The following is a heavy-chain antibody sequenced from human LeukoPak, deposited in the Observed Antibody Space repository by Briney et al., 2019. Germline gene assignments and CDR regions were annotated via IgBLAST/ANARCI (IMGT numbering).Heavy chain of an antibody. CDR3: ARWGTSAAGIDY. Sequence: QTGGSLRLSCAASGFNFRSNGMYWVRQAPGKGLEWVAVIWYDGSNKYYGDSVKGRFTVSRDNSKNTLYLQMNSLRAEDTAVYYCARWGTSAAGIDYWGQGTLVTVSS. J-gene: IGHJ4*02. CDR1: GFNFRSNG. D-gene: IGHD6-13*01. CDR2: IWYDGSNK. V-gene: IGHV3-33*07.